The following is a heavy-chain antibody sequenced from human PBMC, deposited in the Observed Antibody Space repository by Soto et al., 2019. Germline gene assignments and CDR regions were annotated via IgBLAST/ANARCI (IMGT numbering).Heavy chain of an antibody. D-gene: IGHD3-16*01. V-gene: IGHV3-74*01. Sequence: EVQLVESGAGLVQPGGSLRLSCAASGFTFSTYWMHWVRQAPGKGLVWVSRINSDGSSTTYADSVKGRLTISRDNAKNTVYLQMNSLRAEDTAVYYCARAYLSALDYWGQGTLVTVSS. CDR1: GFTFSTYW. CDR3: ARAYLSALDY. J-gene: IGHJ4*02. CDR2: INSDGSST.